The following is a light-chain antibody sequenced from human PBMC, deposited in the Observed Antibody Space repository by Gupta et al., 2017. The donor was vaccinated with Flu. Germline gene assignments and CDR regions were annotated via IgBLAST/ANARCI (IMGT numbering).Light chain of an antibody. Sequence: ERATLSCRASQSVSSNLAWYQQKPGQAPRLLIYGASTRATGIPDRFSGSGSGTEFTLTISSLQSEDFAAYYCQQYNNWPPHTFGQGTKLEIK. V-gene: IGKV3-15*01. J-gene: IGKJ2*01. CDR1: QSVSSN. CDR3: QQYNNWPPHT. CDR2: GAS.